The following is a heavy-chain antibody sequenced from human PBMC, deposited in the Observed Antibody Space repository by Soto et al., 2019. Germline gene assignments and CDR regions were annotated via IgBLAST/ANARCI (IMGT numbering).Heavy chain of an antibody. CDR2: IKQGGSEK. D-gene: IGHD6-13*01. Sequence: GWSMRLSSASSVFTFTSYWMGWVRQAPGKGLEWVANIKQGGSEKYYGDSVKGRFTISRDNAKNSLYLQMNSLRAEDTAVYYCARAGIAAAGRVNYWGQGTLVTVSS. CDR1: VFTFTSYW. J-gene: IGHJ4*02. V-gene: IGHV3-7*01. CDR3: ARAGIAAAGRVNY.